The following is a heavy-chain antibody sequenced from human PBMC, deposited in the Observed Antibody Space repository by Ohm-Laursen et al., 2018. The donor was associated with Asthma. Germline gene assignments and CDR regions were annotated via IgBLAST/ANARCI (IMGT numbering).Heavy chain of an antibody. CDR3: AREDSSSWYLVTPVLGMDV. CDR2: MNPNSGNT. J-gene: IGHJ6*02. D-gene: IGHD6-13*01. CDR1: GYTFTSYA. Sequence: SVKVSCKASGYTFTSYAINWVRQATGQGLEWMGWMNPNSGNTGYAQKFQGRVTMTRNTSISTAYMELSSLRSEDTAVYYCAREDSSSWYLVTPVLGMDVWGQGTTVTVSS. V-gene: IGHV1-8*01.